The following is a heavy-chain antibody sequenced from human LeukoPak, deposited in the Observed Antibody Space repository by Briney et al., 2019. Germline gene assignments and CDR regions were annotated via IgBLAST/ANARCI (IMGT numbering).Heavy chain of an antibody. CDR3: ARSFDS. V-gene: IGHV3-48*02. Sequence: GGSLRLSCATSGFTFTSYSMSWVRQPPGKGLEWVSCITSGSNTIYYADSVKGRFTISRDNAKNSLYLQMNSLRDEDTAVYYCARSFDSWGQGTLVTVSS. CDR2: ITSGSNTI. J-gene: IGHJ4*02. CDR1: GFTFTSYS.